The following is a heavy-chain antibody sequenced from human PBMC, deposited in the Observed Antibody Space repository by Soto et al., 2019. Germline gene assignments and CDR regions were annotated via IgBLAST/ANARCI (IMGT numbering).Heavy chain of an antibody. D-gene: IGHD5-18*01. CDR3: ASGIQLWLRRINNGYSG. CDR1: GGTFSTYA. J-gene: IGHJ4*02. Sequence: QVQLVQSGAEVKKPESSVKVSCKAPGGTFSTYAISWVRQAPGQGLEWMGGIIPMFGTANYEQRFQDRATXTXXESTNTVYMELSSLRSEDTAVYFCASGIQLWLRRINNGYSGWGQGTLVTVSS. V-gene: IGHV1-69*05. CDR2: IIPMFGTA.